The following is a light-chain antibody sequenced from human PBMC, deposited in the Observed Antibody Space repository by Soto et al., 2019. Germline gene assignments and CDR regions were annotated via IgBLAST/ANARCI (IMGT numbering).Light chain of an antibody. V-gene: IGKV1-6*01. CDR1: QGIRDD. CDR2: SAS. J-gene: IGKJ3*01. Sequence: AIQMTQSPSSLSASVGDRVTITCRASQGIRDDLAWYQQKPGKAPKLLIYSASSLPSGVPSRFSGSGSGTDFTLTISRLQPEDFATYFCLHDYEFPFTFGPGTRVDIK. CDR3: LHDYEFPFT.